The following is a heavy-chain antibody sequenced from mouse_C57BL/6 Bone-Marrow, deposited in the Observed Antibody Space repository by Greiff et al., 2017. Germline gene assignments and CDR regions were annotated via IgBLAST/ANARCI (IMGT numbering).Heavy chain of an antibody. J-gene: IGHJ2*01. CDR2: IDPEIGDT. CDR1: GFNIKDDY. CDR3: SSLDGDYFDF. D-gene: IGHD1-1*02. V-gene: IGHV14-4*01. Sequence: EVQLQQSGAELVRPGASVKLSCTASGFNIKDDYIHWVKQRPEQGLEWIGWIDPEIGDTDYATKFQGKATITSDTSSSTAYLQLSSLTSEDTAVYYCSSLDGDYFDFWGQGTPLTVAS.